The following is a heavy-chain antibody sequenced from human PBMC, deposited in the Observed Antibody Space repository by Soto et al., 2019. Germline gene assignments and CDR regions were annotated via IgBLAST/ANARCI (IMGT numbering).Heavy chain of an antibody. CDR1: GYTFTSYA. V-gene: IGHV1-3*01. Sequence: ASVKVSCKASGYTFTSYAMHWVRQAPGQRLEWMGWINAGNGNTKYSQKFQGRVTITRDTSASTAYMELSSLRSEDTAVYYCARVFYYGSGSYSLAFDIWGQGTMVTVSS. D-gene: IGHD3-10*01. CDR3: ARVFYYGSGSYSLAFDI. J-gene: IGHJ3*02. CDR2: INAGNGNT.